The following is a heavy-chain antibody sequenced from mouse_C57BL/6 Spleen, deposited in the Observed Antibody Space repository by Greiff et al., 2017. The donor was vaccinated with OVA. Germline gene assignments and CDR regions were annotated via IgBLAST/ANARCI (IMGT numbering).Heavy chain of an antibody. D-gene: IGHD2-5*01. J-gene: IGHJ4*01. Sequence: DVKLVESGGGLVKPGGSLKLSCAASGFTFSDYGMHWVRQAPEKGLEWVAYISSDSSTIYYADTVKGRFPIPRDNAKNTLFLQMTSLRSEDTAMYYCARDYSNYYAMDYWGQGTSVTVSS. CDR1: GFTFSDYG. CDR3: ARDYSNYYAMDY. CDR2: ISSDSSTI. V-gene: IGHV5-17*01.